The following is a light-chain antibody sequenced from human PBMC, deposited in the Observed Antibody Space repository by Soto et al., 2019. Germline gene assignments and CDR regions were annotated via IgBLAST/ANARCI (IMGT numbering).Light chain of an antibody. V-gene: IGLV1-44*01. Sequence: QSVLTQPPSASGTPGQWVTISCSGSSSNIGSNRVNWYQQLPGTAPKLLIYSNNQRLSGVPDRFSGSKSGTSASLAISGLQSEDEADYYCAAWDDSLNGPVFGGGTKLTVL. J-gene: IGLJ3*02. CDR1: SSNIGSNR. CDR2: SNN. CDR3: AAWDDSLNGPV.